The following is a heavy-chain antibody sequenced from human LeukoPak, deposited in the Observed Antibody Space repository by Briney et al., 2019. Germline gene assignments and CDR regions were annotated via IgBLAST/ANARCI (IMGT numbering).Heavy chain of an antibody. CDR2: IYHSGST. V-gene: IGHV4-4*02. Sequence: PSETLSLTCAVSGGSISSSNWWSWVRPPPGKGLEWIGEIYHSGSTNYNPSLKSRVTISVDKSKNQFSPKLSSVTAADTAVYYCARFIAAAGTAHYYYGMDVWGQGTTVTVSS. CDR1: GGSISSSNW. CDR3: ARFIAAAGTAHYYYGMDV. J-gene: IGHJ6*02. D-gene: IGHD6-13*01.